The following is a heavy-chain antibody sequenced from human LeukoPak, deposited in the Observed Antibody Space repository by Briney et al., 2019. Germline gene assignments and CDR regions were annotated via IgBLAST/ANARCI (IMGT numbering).Heavy chain of an antibody. D-gene: IGHD3-10*01. Sequence: SETLSLTCAVSGGAFSNDGYFWSWIRQRPGKGLEWIGYIHYSGRTFYNPSLNSRVTISVGAAQNLVSLKLDSVTAAGTGVYYCARDAIEFSGWFDPWGPGTLVTVSS. CDR1: GGAFSNDGYF. V-gene: IGHV4-31*11. CDR3: ARDAIEFSGWFDP. CDR2: IHYSGRT. J-gene: IGHJ5*02.